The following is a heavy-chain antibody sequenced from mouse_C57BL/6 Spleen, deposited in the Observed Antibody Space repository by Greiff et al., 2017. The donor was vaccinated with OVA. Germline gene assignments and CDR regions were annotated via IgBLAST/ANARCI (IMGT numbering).Heavy chain of an antibody. Sequence: VQLQQSGPELVKPGASVKISCKASGYSFTGYYMNWVKQSPEKSLEWIGEINPSTGGTTYNQKFKAKATLTVYKSSSTAYMQLKSLTSEDSAVYYCALYYGYDGGFAYWGQGTLVTVSA. CDR2: INPSTGGT. J-gene: IGHJ3*01. V-gene: IGHV1-42*01. D-gene: IGHD2-2*01. CDR3: ALYYGYDGGFAY. CDR1: GYSFTGYY.